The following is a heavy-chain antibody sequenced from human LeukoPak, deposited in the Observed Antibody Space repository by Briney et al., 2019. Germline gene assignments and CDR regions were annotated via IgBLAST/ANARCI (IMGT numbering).Heavy chain of an antibody. CDR3: ARGIAAAGTVDGALPI. Sequence: ASVKVSCKASGYTFTGYYMHWVRQAPGQGLEWMGRINPNSGGTNYAQKFQGRVTMTRDTSISTAYMELSRLISHHTALYYCARGIAAAGTVDGALPIWGEGPVVTVSS. V-gene: IGHV1-2*06. J-gene: IGHJ3*02. D-gene: IGHD6-13*01. CDR1: GYTFTGYY. CDR2: INPNSGGT.